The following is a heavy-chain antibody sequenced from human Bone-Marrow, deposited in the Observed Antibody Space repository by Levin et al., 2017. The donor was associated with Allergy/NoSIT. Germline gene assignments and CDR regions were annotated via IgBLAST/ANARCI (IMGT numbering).Heavy chain of an antibody. D-gene: IGHD1-26*01. CDR2: FSTYNGDT. Sequence: GESLKISCKTSGYTFSRFAISWVRQAPRQGLEWMGWFSTYNGDTKVAQKFQGRVTLTADPSTNTAYMGLGSLTSDDTAVYFCARHQGGTYRSLFDYWGPGTLVSVSS. J-gene: IGHJ4*02. CDR3: ARHQGGTYRSLFDY. V-gene: IGHV1-18*01. CDR1: GYTFSRFA.